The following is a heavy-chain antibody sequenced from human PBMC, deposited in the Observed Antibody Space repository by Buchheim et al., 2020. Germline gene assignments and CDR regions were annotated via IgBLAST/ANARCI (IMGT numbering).Heavy chain of an antibody. CDR3: SGYSYDRIDYYYYYGMDV. D-gene: IGHD5-18*01. V-gene: IGHV3-33*01. Sequence: QVQLVESGGGVVQPGRSLRLSCAASGFTFSSYGMHWVRQAPGKGLEWVAVIWYDGSNKYYADSVKGRFTISRDNSKNTLYLQMNSLRAEDTAVYYCSGYSYDRIDYYYYYGMDVWGQGTT. J-gene: IGHJ6*02. CDR2: IWYDGSNK. CDR1: GFTFSSYG.